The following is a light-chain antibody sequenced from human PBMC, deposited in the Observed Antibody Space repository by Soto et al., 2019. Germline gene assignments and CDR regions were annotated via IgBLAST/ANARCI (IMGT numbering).Light chain of an antibody. CDR2: KAS. V-gene: IGKV1-39*01. J-gene: IGKJ5*01. CDR3: QQSFFTLIT. Sequence: DIQMTQSPSSLSASVGDRVTITCRASRSVSNYLSWYQQKPGKAPKLLIHKASHLESGVPSRFSGSGTGTDFTLTISSLEPEDFATYYCQQSFFTLITLGQGTRLEIK. CDR1: RSVSNY.